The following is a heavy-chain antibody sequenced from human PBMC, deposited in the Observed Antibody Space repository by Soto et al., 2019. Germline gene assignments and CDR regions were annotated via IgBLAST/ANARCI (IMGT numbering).Heavy chain of an antibody. Sequence: PGGSLRLSCAASGFTFSSYAMTWVRQAPGKGLEWVSGISGSGGSTNYADSGKGRFTISRDNSKNTVYLEMNGLRAEDTSVYYCAKGISSSGSSRGYDVWGKGTTVTVSS. CDR2: ISGSGGST. D-gene: IGHD3-22*01. J-gene: IGHJ6*04. CDR1: GFTFSSYA. CDR3: AKGISSSGSSRGYDV. V-gene: IGHV3-23*01.